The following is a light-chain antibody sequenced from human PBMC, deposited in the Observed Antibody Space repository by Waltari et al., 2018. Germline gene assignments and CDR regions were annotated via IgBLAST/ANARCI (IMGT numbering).Light chain of an antibody. J-gene: IGKJ2*01. V-gene: IGKV1-39*01. CDR2: ATS. Sequence: DIQMTQSPSSLSASVGDRVTITCRASQSISSYLNWYQQKQGKAPKLLSYATSSLQSGVPSRVFGSGSGTDVTLTFNSLQPEDFATYYCQQSYSTPHTFGQRTKLEIK. CDR3: QQSYSTPHT. CDR1: QSISSY.